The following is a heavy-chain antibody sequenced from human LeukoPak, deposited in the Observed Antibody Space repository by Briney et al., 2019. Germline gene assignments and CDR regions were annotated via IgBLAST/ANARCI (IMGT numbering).Heavy chain of an antibody. D-gene: IGHD3-10*01. CDR1: GFTFSSYA. Sequence: GGSLRLSCAASGFTFSSYAMHWVRQAPGKGLEWVAVISYDGSNKYYADSVKGRFTISRDNSKNTLYLQMNSLRAEDTAVYYCARGYYYYYYMDVWAKGTTVTVSS. J-gene: IGHJ6*03. CDR2: ISYDGSNK. V-gene: IGHV3-30*04. CDR3: ARGYYYYYYMDV.